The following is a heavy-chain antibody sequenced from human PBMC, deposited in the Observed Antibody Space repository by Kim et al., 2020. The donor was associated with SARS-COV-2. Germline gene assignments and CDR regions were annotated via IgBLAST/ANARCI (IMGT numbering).Heavy chain of an antibody. V-gene: IGHV1-46*01. CDR2: INPSGGST. CDR3: ARGDSLYYYYYGMDV. Sequence: ASVKVSCKASGYTFTSYYMHWVRQAPGQGLEWMGIINPSGGSTSYAQKFQGRVTMTRDTSTSTVYMELSSLRSEDTAVYYCARGDSLYYYYYGMDVWGQGTTVTVSS. J-gene: IGHJ6*02. D-gene: IGHD2-15*01. CDR1: GYTFTSYY.